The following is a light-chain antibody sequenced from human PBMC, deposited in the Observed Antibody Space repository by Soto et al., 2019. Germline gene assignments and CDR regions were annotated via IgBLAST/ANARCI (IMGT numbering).Light chain of an antibody. CDR3: SSYAGTNNYV. J-gene: IGLJ1*01. V-gene: IGLV2-8*01. CDR1: SSDVGNYKY. Sequence: QSVLTQPPSASGSPGQSVTISCTGSSSDVGNYKYVSWYQQHPGKAPKLIIYEVNKRPSGVPDRFSGSKSGKTASLTVSGLWAEDEADYYCSSYAGTNNYVFGAGTKVTVL. CDR2: EVN.